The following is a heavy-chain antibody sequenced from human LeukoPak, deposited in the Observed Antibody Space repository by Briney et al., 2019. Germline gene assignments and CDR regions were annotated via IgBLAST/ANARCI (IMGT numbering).Heavy chain of an antibody. V-gene: IGHV4-34*01. CDR1: GGSFSGYY. CDR2: INHSGST. J-gene: IGHJ4*02. D-gene: IGHD3-10*01. Sequence: SETLSLTCAVYGGSFSGYYWSWIRQPPGKGLEWIGEINHSGSTNYNPSLKSRVTISVDTSKNQFSLKLSSVTAADTAVYYCARARSGYYYGSGSYFGYWGQGTLVTVSS. CDR3: ARARSGYYYGSGSYFGY.